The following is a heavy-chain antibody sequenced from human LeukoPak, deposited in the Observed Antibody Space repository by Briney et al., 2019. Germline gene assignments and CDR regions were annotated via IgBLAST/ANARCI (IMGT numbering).Heavy chain of an antibody. D-gene: IGHD2-15*01. Sequence: GGALILSFAASGFTFRDYYISWIRQTPGKGLEWVSSISSSSSYTSYADCVKGRFTISRDNAKNSLYLKMNSLRAEDTAVYYCARDYCSSTRCYSRYSSYCSGGSCYLDYWGQGTLVTVSS. CDR1: GFTFRDYY. V-gene: IGHV3-11*06. J-gene: IGHJ4*02. CDR3: ARDYCSSTRCYSRYSSYCSGGSCYLDY. CDR2: ISSSSSYT.